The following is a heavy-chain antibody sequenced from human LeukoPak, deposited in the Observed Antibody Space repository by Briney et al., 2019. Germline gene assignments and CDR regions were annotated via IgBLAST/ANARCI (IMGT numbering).Heavy chain of an antibody. D-gene: IGHD1-26*01. CDR3: AREVGATGLIDY. Sequence: GGSLRLSCAGSGLTFSTYWMTWVRQAPGKGLEWVANIKPDGSEKAYVDSVKGRFTISRDNAKNSLYLQMNSLRAEDTTVYYCAREVGATGLIDYWGQGTLVTVSS. J-gene: IGHJ4*02. CDR2: IKPDGSEK. V-gene: IGHV3-7*04. CDR1: GLTFSTYW.